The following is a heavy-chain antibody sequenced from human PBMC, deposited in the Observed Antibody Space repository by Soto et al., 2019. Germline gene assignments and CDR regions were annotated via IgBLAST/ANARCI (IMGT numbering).Heavy chain of an antibody. Sequence: QVQLQQWGAGLLKPSETLSLTCAVYGGSFSGYYWSWIRQPPGKGLEWIGEINHSGSTNYNPSLKSXXTXSXATSKNQFSLKLSSVTAADTAVYYCARGQGYQPIYVWGQGTTVTVSS. D-gene: IGHD2-2*01. CDR2: INHSGST. CDR3: ARGQGYQPIYV. CDR1: GGSFSGYY. J-gene: IGHJ6*02. V-gene: IGHV4-34*01.